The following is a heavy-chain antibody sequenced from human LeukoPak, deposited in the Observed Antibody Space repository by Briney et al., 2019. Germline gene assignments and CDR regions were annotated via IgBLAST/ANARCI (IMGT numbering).Heavy chain of an antibody. CDR3: AKQAGGMATMDY. Sequence: GGSLRLSCAASGFTFSSYGMHWVRQAPGKGLEWVAVISYNGSNKYYADSVKGRFTISRDNSKNTLYLQMNSLRAEDTAMYYCAKQAGGMATMDYWGQGTLVTVSS. J-gene: IGHJ4*02. V-gene: IGHV3-30*18. CDR2: ISYNGSNK. D-gene: IGHD5-24*01. CDR1: GFTFSSYG.